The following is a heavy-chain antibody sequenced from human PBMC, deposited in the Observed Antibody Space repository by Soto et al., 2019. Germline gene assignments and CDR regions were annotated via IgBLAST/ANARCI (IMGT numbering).Heavy chain of an antibody. D-gene: IGHD5-18*01. CDR1: GGSISSYY. Sequence: SETLSLTCTVSGGSISSYYWSWIRQPPGKGLEWIGYIYYSGSTNYNPSLKSRVTISVDTSKNQFSLKLSSVTAADTAVYYCARGQVPLWLIGYWGQGTLVTVSS. CDR2: IYYSGST. CDR3: ARGQVPLWLIGY. V-gene: IGHV4-59*01. J-gene: IGHJ4*02.